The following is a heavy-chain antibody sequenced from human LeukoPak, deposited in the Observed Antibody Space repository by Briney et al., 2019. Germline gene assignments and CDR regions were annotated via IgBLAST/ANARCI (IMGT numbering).Heavy chain of an antibody. D-gene: IGHD3-10*01. CDR2: ITTTDTTK. J-gene: IGHJ3*02. Sequence: PGGSLRLSCAASGFTFSSYEMNWVRQGPGKGLEWISYITTTDTTKYYTDSVKGRFTISRDNAKNSLYLQMHSLRAEDTAVYYCARGGFVFDIWGQGIVVTVSS. CDR3: ARGGFVFDI. CDR1: GFTFSSYE. V-gene: IGHV3-48*03.